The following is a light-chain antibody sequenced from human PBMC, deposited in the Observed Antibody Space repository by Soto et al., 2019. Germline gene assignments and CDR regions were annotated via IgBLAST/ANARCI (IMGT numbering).Light chain of an antibody. CDR1: QSIISY. CDR2: AAS. Sequence: DIQMTQSPSSLSASVGDRVTITCRASQSIISYLNWYQQKPGKAPKLLIYAASSLQSGVPSRFSGSGSGTDFTLTISSLQPDDFATYYCQQYYSYPRTFGQGTKVDI. CDR3: QQYYSYPRT. V-gene: IGKV1-39*01. J-gene: IGKJ1*01.